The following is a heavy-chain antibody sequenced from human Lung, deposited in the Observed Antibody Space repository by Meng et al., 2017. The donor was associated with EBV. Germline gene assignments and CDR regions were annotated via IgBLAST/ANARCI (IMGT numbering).Heavy chain of an antibody. Sequence: GNLQGSGPGLVKPCQTLSPTVIVVGGSIRGGGHYWSWIRQHPGKSLEWIGYIYYSGSTNYNPSLKSRVTISVDKSKKQFSLKLSSVTAADTAVYYCARDEGGNSGRGFQHWGQGTLVTASS. CDR1: GGSIRGGGHY. D-gene: IGHD4-23*01. CDR2: IYYSGST. CDR3: ARDEGGNSGRGFQH. J-gene: IGHJ1*01. V-gene: IGHV4-31*03.